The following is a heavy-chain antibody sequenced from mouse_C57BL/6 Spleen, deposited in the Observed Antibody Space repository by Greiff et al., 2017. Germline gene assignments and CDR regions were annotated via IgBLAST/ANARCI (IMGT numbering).Heavy chain of an antibody. CDR2: IYPSDSET. CDR3: ARRRDYGDFDY. D-gene: IGHD2-4*01. V-gene: IGHV1-61*01. Sequence: QVQLQQPGAELVRPGSSVKLSCKASGYTFTSYWMDWVKQRPGQGLEWIGNIYPSDSETHYNQKFKDKATLTVDKSSSTAYMQLSSLTSEDSAVYYCARRRDYGDFDYWGQGTTLTVSS. J-gene: IGHJ2*01. CDR1: GYTFTSYW.